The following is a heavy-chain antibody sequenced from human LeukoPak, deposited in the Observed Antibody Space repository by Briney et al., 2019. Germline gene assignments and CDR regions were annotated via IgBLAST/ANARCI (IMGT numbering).Heavy chain of an antibody. Sequence: PGGSLRLSCAASGLAFSIYSMKWVRQAPGKGLEWISSITSTGTYIYYADSVKGRFTISRDNAKNSLYLQMNSLRAEDTAVYFCARVAGGKFHLDYWGQGTQVTVSS. CDR2: ITSTGTYI. D-gene: IGHD6-13*01. J-gene: IGHJ4*02. CDR1: GLAFSIYS. V-gene: IGHV3-21*01. CDR3: ARVAGGKFHLDY.